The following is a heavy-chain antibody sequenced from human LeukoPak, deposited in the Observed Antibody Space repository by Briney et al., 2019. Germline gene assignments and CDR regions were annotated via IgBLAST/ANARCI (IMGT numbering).Heavy chain of an antibody. CDR1: GGSISNYY. CDR2: IYYSGST. D-gene: IGHD3-10*01. V-gene: IGHV4-59*08. J-gene: IGHJ4*02. CDR3: ARGAMIGGIAYSPGE. Sequence: SETLSLTCTVSGGSISNYYWSWIRQPPGKGLDWIGYIYYSGSTNYSPSFKSRVTISIDTSKNQFSLRLSSVTAADTAVYYCARGAMIGGIAYSPGEWGQGTLVTVSS.